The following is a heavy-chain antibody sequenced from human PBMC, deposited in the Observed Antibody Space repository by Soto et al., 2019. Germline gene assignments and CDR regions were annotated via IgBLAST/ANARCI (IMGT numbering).Heavy chain of an antibody. D-gene: IGHD2-15*01. J-gene: IGHJ4*02. CDR2: ISAYNGNT. CDR1: GYTFTSYG. V-gene: IGHV1-18*01. CDR3: AREPHCSGGSCYSSSFDY. Sequence: ASVKVSCKASGYTFTSYGISWVRQAPGQGLEWMGWISAYNGNTNYAQKLQGRVTMTTDTFTSTAYMELRSLRSDDTAVYYCAREPHCSGGSCYSSSFDYWGQGTLVTVSS.